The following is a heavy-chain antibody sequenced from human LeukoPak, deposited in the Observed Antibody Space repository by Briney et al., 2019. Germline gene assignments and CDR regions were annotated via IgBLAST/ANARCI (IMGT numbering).Heavy chain of an antibody. CDR1: GYTFTDYS. CDR3: ARVVMATMFGVERPGDY. V-gene: IGHV1-2*02. CDR2: INPNSGGT. D-gene: IGHD5-24*01. Sequence: ASVKVSCKASGYTFTDYSMHWVRLAPGQGLEWMGWINPNSGGTNYAQKFQGRVTMTRNTSISTAYMELSRLRSDDTAVYYCARVVMATMFGVERPGDYWGQGTLVTVSS. J-gene: IGHJ4*02.